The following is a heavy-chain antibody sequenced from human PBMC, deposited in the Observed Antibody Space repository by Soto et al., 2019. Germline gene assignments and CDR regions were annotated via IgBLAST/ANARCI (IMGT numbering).Heavy chain of an antibody. CDR1: GYTFTSYA. CDR3: ARGAPGGLCYFDY. Sequence: RASVKVSCKASGYTFTSYAMHWVRQAPGQRLEWMGWINAGNGNTKYSQKFQGRVTITRDTSASTAYMELSSLRSEDTAVYYCARGAPGGLCYFDYWGQGTLVTVSS. CDR2: INAGNGNT. J-gene: IGHJ4*02. D-gene: IGHD2-2*01. V-gene: IGHV1-3*01.